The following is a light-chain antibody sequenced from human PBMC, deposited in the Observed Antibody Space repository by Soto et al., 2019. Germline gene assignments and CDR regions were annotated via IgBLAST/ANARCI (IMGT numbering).Light chain of an antibody. CDR1: SSNIGAGYD. CDR3: QSYDNTLSGSVV. J-gene: IGLJ2*01. V-gene: IGLV1-40*01. Sequence: QAVVTQPPSVSGAPGQRVTISCTGSSSNIGAGYDVNWYQQVAGKPPKLLIYGHTNRPSGVPDRFSGSKSGTSASLAITGLLAEDEAYYYCQSYDNTLSGSVVFGGGTKLTVL. CDR2: GHT.